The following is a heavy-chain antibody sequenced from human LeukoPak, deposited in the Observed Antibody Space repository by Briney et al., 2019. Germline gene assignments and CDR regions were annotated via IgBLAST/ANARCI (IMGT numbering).Heavy chain of an antibody. J-gene: IGHJ4*02. CDR2: IYYSGST. Sequence: SETLSLTCTVSGGSISSGGYYWSWIRQLPGKGLEWIGYIYYSGSTYYNPSLKSRVTISVDTSKNQFSLKLSSVTAADTAVYYCALVDTAMVTLDYWGQGTLVTVSS. D-gene: IGHD5-18*01. V-gene: IGHV4-31*03. CDR1: GGSISSGGYY. CDR3: ALVDTAMVTLDY.